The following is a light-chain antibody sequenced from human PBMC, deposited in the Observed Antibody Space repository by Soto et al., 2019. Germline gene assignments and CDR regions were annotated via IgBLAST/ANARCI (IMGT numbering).Light chain of an antibody. Sequence: DIQMTQSPSSLSASVGDRVTITCRASQGISNYLAWYQQQPGKLPKLLIDAASTLQSGVPSRFSGSGSGTDFTLTISTLQPEDAATYYGQNYDSAPSFTFGPGTKGDI. J-gene: IGKJ3*01. V-gene: IGKV1-27*01. CDR3: QNYDSAPSFT. CDR1: QGISNY. CDR2: AAS.